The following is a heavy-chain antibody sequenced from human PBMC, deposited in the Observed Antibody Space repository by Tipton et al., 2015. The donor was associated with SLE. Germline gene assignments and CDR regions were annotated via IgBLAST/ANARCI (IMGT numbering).Heavy chain of an antibody. D-gene: IGHD1-26*01. Sequence: GLVKPSETLSLKCAVSGYSISAGYYWGWVRQPPGKGLEWIGAIYYSGTTSYNPSLKSRVTISLDTSKNQFSLWLSSVTAADTAVYYCARLAQRRFSGRSPYGAFDIWGQGTMVTVSS. CDR1: GYSISAGYY. J-gene: IGHJ3*02. V-gene: IGHV4-38-2*01. CDR2: IYYSGTT. CDR3: ARLAQRRFSGRSPYGAFDI.